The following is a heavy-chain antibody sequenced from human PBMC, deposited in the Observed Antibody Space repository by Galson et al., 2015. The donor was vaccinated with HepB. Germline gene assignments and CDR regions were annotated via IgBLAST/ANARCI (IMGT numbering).Heavy chain of an antibody. CDR3: ARENYGGNSCFDY. CDR1: GYSFTTYW. CDR2: IYPGDSDT. J-gene: IGHJ4*02. D-gene: IGHD4-23*01. V-gene: IGHV5-51*01. Sequence: QSGAEVKKPGESLKISCKASGYSFTTYWIGWVRQMPGKGLEWMGIIYPGDSDTKYGPSFQGQVTLSADKSVNTAYLQWSSLKASDTAMYYCARENYGGNSCFDYWGQGTLVTVSS.